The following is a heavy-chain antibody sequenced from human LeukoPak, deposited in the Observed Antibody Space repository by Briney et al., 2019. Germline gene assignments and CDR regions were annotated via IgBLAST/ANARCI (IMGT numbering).Heavy chain of an antibody. V-gene: IGHV4-39*07. CDR1: GGSISSSNYY. D-gene: IGHD6-19*01. CDR3: ATGGSRIAVAGTDAFDI. CDR2: IYISGSS. Sequence: ASETLSLTCTVSGGSISSSNYYWGWIRQPPGKGLEWIGSIYISGSSYFNPSLKSRLTISLDTSNNQFSLKLASVTAADTAVYYCATGGSRIAVAGTDAFDIWGQGTMVTVSS. J-gene: IGHJ3*02.